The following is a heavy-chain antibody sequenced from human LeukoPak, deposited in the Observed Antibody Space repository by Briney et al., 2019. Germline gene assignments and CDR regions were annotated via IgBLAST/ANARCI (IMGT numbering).Heavy chain of an antibody. CDR3: ARLTTMTTTGGPFDC. CDR2: ITSSGNTI. J-gene: IGHJ4*02. Sequence: GGSLRLSCAASGFTFSSYEMNWVRQAPGKGLEWVSYITSSGNTIYYADSVKGRFTISRDNAKNSLYLQMNSLRAEDTAVYYCARLTTMTTTGGPFDCWGQGTLVTVSS. D-gene: IGHD4-17*01. V-gene: IGHV3-48*03. CDR1: GFTFSSYE.